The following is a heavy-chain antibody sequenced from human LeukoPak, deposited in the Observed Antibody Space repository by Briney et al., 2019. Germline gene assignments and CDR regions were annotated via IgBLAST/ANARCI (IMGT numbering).Heavy chain of an antibody. CDR2: ISGSGGST. CDR3: AKTEQWLVRNLFDY. D-gene: IGHD6-19*01. Sequence: GGSLRLSCAAFGFTFSSYAMSWVRQAPGKGLEWVSAISGSGGSTYYADSVKGRFTISRDNSKNTLYLQMNSLRAEDTAVYYCAKTEQWLVRNLFDYWGQGTLVTVSS. J-gene: IGHJ4*02. V-gene: IGHV3-23*01. CDR1: GFTFSSYA.